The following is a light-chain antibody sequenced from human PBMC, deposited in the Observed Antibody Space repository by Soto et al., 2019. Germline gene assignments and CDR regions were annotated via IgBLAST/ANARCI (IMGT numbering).Light chain of an antibody. J-gene: IGKJ3*01. CDR1: QSVSSSF. CDR2: GAS. Sequence: EIVLTQSPGTLSLSPGERATLSCRASQSVSSSFLAWYQQKPGQAPRLLICGASSRATGIPDRFSGSGSGTDFTLTISRLEPEDFAVYYCQQYGSSPRTFGPGTTVDI. V-gene: IGKV3-20*01. CDR3: QQYGSSPRT.